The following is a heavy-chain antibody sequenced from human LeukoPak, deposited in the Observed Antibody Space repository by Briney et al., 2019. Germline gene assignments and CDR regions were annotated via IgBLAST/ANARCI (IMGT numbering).Heavy chain of an antibody. CDR3: AKVMKGSERLTMVRGVIIKTAGLYYMDV. Sequence: GGSLRLSCAASGFTLSSYAMSWVRQAPGKGLEWVSSISASGGSTNYADSVKGRFTISRDNSKNKVYLQMNSLRAEDTAVYYCAKVMKGSERLTMVRGVIIKTAGLYYMDVWGKGTTVTVSS. CDR1: GFTLSSYA. D-gene: IGHD3-10*01. J-gene: IGHJ6*03. V-gene: IGHV3-23*01. CDR2: ISASGGST.